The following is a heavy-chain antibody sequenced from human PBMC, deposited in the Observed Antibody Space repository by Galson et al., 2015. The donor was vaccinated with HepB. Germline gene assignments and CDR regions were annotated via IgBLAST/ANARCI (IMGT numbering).Heavy chain of an antibody. CDR3: VTRIVVVVAATLRWDY. J-gene: IGHJ4*02. CDR1: GFTFSSYA. V-gene: IGHV3-64D*06. D-gene: IGHD2-15*01. Sequence: SLRLSCAASGFTFSSYAMHWVRQAPGKGLEYVSAISSNGGSTYYADSVKGRFTISRDNSKNTLYLQMSSLRAEDTAVYYCVTRIVVVVAATLRWDYWGQGTLVTVSS. CDR2: ISSNGGST.